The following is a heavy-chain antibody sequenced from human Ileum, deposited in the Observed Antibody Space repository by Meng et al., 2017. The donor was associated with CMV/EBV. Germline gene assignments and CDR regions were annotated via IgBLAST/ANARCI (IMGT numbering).Heavy chain of an antibody. CDR3: ARDPTVVTAGFFDY. Sequence: SVKVSCKASGGTFNSYGISWVRQAPGQGLEWMGGIIPILDRPNYAQKFQGRVTITADKSTNTAYMELTSLRSEDTAVYYCARDPTVVTAGFFDYWGQGTRVTGAS. D-gene: IGHD4-23*01. CDR2: IIPILDRP. CDR1: GGTFNSYG. V-gene: IGHV1-69*10. J-gene: IGHJ4*02.